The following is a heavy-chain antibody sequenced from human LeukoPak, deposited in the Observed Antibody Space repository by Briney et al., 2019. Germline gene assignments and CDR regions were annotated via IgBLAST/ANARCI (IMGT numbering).Heavy chain of an antibody. CDR3: ARDGVHAFDI. J-gene: IGHJ3*02. Sequence: GGSLRLSCAASGFTFSSYAMHWVRQAPGKGLEWVAVISYDGSNKYYADSVKGRFTISRDNSKNTLYLQMNSLRAEDTAVYYCARDGVHAFDIWGQGTMVTVSS. V-gene: IGHV3-30-3*01. D-gene: IGHD3-16*01. CDR1: GFTFSSYA. CDR2: ISYDGSNK.